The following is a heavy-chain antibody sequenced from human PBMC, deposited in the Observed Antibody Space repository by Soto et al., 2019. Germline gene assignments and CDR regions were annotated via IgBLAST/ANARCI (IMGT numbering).Heavy chain of an antibody. D-gene: IGHD1-7*01. CDR2: ISRGDSYI. CDR1: GVTFSSYS. V-gene: IGHV3-21*01. Sequence: EVQLVESGGGLVKPGGSMRLSCEASGVTFSSYSMNWVRQAPGKGLEWFSSISRGDSYIYYADSVRGRFTISRDNAENSLYLQMNRPRIEDTAVYYWLASPEGTCFMRAWGQGALVTVSS. CDR3: LASPEGTCFMRA. J-gene: IGHJ5*02.